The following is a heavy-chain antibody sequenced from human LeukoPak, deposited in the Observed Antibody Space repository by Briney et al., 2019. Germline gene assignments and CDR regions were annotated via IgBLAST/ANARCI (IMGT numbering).Heavy chain of an antibody. Sequence: GGSLRLSCAASEFTFSIYAMSWVRQAPGKGLEWVSSISGSGSNTYYADSVKGRFTISRDTSRNTLYLQMNGLRAEDTAIYYCAKTYCSTTRCLSWGNDYWGQGTLVTVSS. CDR2: ISGSGSNT. CDR3: AKTYCSTTRCLSWGNDY. V-gene: IGHV3-23*01. D-gene: IGHD2-2*01. CDR1: EFTFSIYA. J-gene: IGHJ4*02.